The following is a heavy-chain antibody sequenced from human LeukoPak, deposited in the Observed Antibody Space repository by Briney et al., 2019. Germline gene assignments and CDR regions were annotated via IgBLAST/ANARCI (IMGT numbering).Heavy chain of an antibody. D-gene: IGHD2-15*01. Sequence: GASVKVSCKASGYTFTSYGISWVRQAPGQGLEWMGWISAYNGNANYAQKLQGRVTMTTDTSTSTAYMELRSLRSDDTAVYYCARDMELGYCSGGSCYSGALEDYWGQGTPVTVSS. CDR2: ISAYNGNA. J-gene: IGHJ4*02. V-gene: IGHV1-18*01. CDR3: ARDMELGYCSGGSCYSGALEDY. CDR1: GYTFTSYG.